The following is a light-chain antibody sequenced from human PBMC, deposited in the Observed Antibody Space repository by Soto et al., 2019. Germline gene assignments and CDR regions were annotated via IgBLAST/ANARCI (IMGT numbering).Light chain of an antibody. J-gene: IGLJ1*01. CDR2: EVS. Sequence: QSALTQPPSASGSPGQSVIISCTGTSSDVGGYNYVSWYQQHPGKAPKVIIYEVSKRPSGVPERFSGYKSGNTASLTVSGLQAEDEADYYCSSYAGTTLYVFGTGTKLTVL. CDR1: SSDVGGYNY. CDR3: SSYAGTTLYV. V-gene: IGLV2-8*01.